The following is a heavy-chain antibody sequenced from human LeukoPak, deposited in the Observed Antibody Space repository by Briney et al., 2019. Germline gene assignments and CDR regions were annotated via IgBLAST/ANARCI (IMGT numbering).Heavy chain of an antibody. CDR1: GYTLKEIS. CDR2: FDPEDSET. D-gene: IGHD3-10*01. V-gene: IGHV1-24*01. J-gene: IGHJ5*01. CDR3: ATVGGSPTYNNEYNWFVF. Sequence: GASVKVPCKVSGYTLKEISMHWVRQAPGKGLEWMGGFDPEDSETIYAQKLQGRVTMTEDTSTDTAYMELSSLRSEDTAVYYCATVGGSPTYNNEYNWFVFWGQGTLVTVSS.